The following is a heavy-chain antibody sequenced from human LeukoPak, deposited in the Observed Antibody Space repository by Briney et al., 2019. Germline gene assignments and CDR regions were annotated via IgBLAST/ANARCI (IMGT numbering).Heavy chain of an antibody. V-gene: IGHV4-59*01. J-gene: IGHJ2*01. CDR1: GGSISTYY. CDR3: ARVVNDYAIRYFDL. Sequence: SETLSLTCTVSGGSISTYYWSWIRQPPGKGLEWIGYIYYNGDTKYNPSPKSRVTISVDTSKDQFSLRLRSVTAADTAVYYCARVVNDYAIRYFDLWGRGTLVPVSS. CDR2: IYYNGDT. D-gene: IGHD4-17*01.